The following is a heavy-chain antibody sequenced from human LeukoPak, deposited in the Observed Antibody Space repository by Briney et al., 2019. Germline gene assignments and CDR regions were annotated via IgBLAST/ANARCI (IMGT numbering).Heavy chain of an antibody. CDR2: INHSGST. Sequence: SETLSLTCAVYGGTFSGYYWSWFRQPPGKGLEWIGEINHSGSTNYNPSLKSRVTISVDTSKNQFSLKLSSVTAADTAVYYCARGGVWGQGTTVTVSS. J-gene: IGHJ6*02. V-gene: IGHV4-34*01. CDR1: GGTFSGYY. CDR3: ARGGV.